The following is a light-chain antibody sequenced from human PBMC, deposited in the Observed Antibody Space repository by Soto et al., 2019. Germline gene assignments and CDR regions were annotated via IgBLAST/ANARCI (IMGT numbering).Light chain of an antibody. V-gene: IGKV1-5*01. J-gene: IGKJ2*01. CDR3: QQYNRYYT. Sequence: DIQMTQSPSTLSASVGDRVTITCRASQSISSWLAWYQQKPGKAPKILIYDASSLESGVPSRFSGSGSGTEFTLTISSLQPDDFATYYCQQYNRYYTFGQGTKLEIK. CDR1: QSISSW. CDR2: DAS.